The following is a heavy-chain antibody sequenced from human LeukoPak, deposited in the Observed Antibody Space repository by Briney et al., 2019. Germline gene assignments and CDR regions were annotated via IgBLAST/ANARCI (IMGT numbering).Heavy chain of an antibody. CDR2: INHSAST. D-gene: IGHD3-10*01. Sequence: PSETLSLTCAVYGGSFSGYYWSWIRQPPGKGLEWIGEINHSASTNYNPSLKSRVTISVDTSKNQFSLKLSSVTAADTAVYDCARGSNYYDSGKGWFDPWGQGTLVTVSS. V-gene: IGHV4-34*01. J-gene: IGHJ5*02. CDR3: ARGSNYYDSGKGWFDP. CDR1: GGSFSGYY.